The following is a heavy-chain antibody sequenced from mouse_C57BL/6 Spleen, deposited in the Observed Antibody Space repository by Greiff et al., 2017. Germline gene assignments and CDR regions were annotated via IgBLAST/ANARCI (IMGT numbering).Heavy chain of an antibody. D-gene: IGHD2-4*01. J-gene: IGHJ4*01. CDR1: GYTFTDHT. CDR3: AREGLRMGYAMDY. Sequence: VQLQQSDAELVKPGASVTISCKVSGYTFTDHTIHWMKQRPEQGLAWIGYIYPRDGSTKYNEKVKGKATLTADKSCSTDYMQLNSMKSEDYAVYFCAREGLRMGYAMDYWGQGTSGTVSS. CDR2: IYPRDGST. V-gene: IGHV1-78*01.